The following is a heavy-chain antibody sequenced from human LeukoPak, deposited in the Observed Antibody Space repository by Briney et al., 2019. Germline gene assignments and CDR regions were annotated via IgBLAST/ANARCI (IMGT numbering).Heavy chain of an antibody. CDR1: GYTITSYW. D-gene: IGHD6-6*01. CDR3: AKLFDSSSRYAMDV. Sequence: RHGESLKISYKCSGYTITSYWIGWVRQMPGKGLEWMGIIYTGDSDTRYSLSFRGQVIVSADKSISTAYLQWSSLKASDSAIYYCAKLFDSSSRYAMDVWGQGTTVTVSS. CDR2: IYTGDSDT. J-gene: IGHJ6*02. V-gene: IGHV5-51*01.